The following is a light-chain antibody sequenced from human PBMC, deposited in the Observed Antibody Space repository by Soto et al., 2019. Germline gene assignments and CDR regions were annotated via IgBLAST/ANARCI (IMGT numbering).Light chain of an antibody. CDR3: QQSHTTPLT. Sequence: DLQMTQSPSSLSASVGDRVTITCRASQSISSDLNWYQQKPGKAPRLLIYTASSLQSGVSSRFSGSGSGTDFTLTIGSLQPEDFATYYCQQSHTTPLTFGGGTKVDIK. CDR1: QSISSD. CDR2: TAS. J-gene: IGKJ4*01. V-gene: IGKV1-39*01.